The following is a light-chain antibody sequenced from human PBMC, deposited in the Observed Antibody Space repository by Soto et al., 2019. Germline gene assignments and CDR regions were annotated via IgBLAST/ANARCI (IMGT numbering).Light chain of an antibody. CDR1: QNIDSY. Sequence: IQMTQSPSSLSASVGDRVTITCRASQNIDSYLNWYQQRPGKAPKLLIYAASSLQSGVPSRFSGSGSGTDFTLTISSLQPEDFATYYCLQDYNYPWTFGQGTKVDIK. CDR2: AAS. J-gene: IGKJ1*01. CDR3: LQDYNYPWT. V-gene: IGKV1-6*01.